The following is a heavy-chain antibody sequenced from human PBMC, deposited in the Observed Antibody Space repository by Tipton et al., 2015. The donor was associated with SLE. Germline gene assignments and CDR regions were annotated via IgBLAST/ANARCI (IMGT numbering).Heavy chain of an antibody. J-gene: IGHJ4*02. CDR3: VRLELPATKADY. D-gene: IGHD5-24*01. CDR1: GVSIGSSYYY. CDR2: VYYSGST. V-gene: IGHV4-39*07. Sequence: TLSLTCIVSGVSIGSSYYYWAWIRQPPGKGLDWIGTVYYSGSTYSNPSLKSRVTLSIDTSKNQFSLKLSSVTAADTAVYYCVRLELPATKADYWGPGTLVTVSS.